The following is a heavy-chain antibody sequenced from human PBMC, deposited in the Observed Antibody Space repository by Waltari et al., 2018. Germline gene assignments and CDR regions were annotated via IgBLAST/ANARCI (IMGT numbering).Heavy chain of an antibody. CDR1: GYTFTSYA. Sequence: QVQLVQSGAEVKKPGASVKVSYKASGYTFTSYAMHWVRQAPGQRLEWMGWINAGNGNTKKSQEFQGRVTITRDTSASTAYMELSSLRSEDMAVYYCAREGRVTTGDYYYYMDVWGKGTTVTVSS. V-gene: IGHV1-3*03. J-gene: IGHJ6*03. CDR3: AREGRVTTGDYYYYMDV. D-gene: IGHD4-17*01. CDR2: INAGNGNT.